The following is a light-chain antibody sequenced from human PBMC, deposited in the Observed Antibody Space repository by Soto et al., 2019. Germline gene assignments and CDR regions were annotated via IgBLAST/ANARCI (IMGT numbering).Light chain of an antibody. V-gene: IGKV3-11*01. Sequence: EIVLTQSPATLSLSPGERPTLSCRASQSVSSYLAWYQQKPGQAPRLLIYDAPNRATGIPARFSGSGSGTDFTLTISSLEPEDFAVYYCQQRSNWLTFGGGTKVEIK. CDR3: QQRSNWLT. CDR2: DAP. J-gene: IGKJ4*01. CDR1: QSVSSY.